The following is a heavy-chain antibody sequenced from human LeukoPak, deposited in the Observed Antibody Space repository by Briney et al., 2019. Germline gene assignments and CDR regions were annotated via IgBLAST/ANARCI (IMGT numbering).Heavy chain of an antibody. CDR2: INAGNGNT. J-gene: IGHJ3*02. Sequence: ASVKVSCKASGYTFTGYAMHWVRQAPGQRLEWMGWINAGNGNTKYSQKFQGRVTITRDTSASTAYMELSSLRSEDTAVYYCARYSGSYNAFDIWGQGTMVTVSS. CDR1: GYTFTGYA. V-gene: IGHV1-3*01. D-gene: IGHD1-26*01. CDR3: ARYSGSYNAFDI.